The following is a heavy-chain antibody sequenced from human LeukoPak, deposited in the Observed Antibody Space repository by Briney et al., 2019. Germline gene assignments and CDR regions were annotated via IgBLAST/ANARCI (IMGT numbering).Heavy chain of an antibody. CDR3: AKGITMVRGVIFGAFDI. CDR1: GFTFSSYA. J-gene: IGHJ3*02. CDR2: ISGSGGST. V-gene: IGHV3-23*01. D-gene: IGHD3-10*01. Sequence: QSGGSLRLSCAASGFTFSSYAMSWVRQAPGKGLEWVSAISGSGGSTYYADSVKGRFTISRDNSKNTLYLQMNSLRAEDTAVYYCAKGITMVRGVIFGAFDIWGQGTMVTVSS.